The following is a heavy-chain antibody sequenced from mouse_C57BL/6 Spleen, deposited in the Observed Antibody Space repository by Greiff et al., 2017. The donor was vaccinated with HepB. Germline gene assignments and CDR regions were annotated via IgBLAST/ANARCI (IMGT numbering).Heavy chain of an antibody. D-gene: IGHD2-10*02. CDR3: ARSPRYGNYEGGYYFDY. J-gene: IGHJ2*01. Sequence: EVQLQQSGPELVKPGASVKIPCKASGYTFTDYNMDWVKQSHGKSLEWIGDINPNNGGTIYNQKFKGKATLTVDKSSSTADMELRSLTSEDTAVYYCARSPRYGNYEGGYYFDYWGQGTTLTVSS. V-gene: IGHV1-18*01. CDR2: INPNNGGT. CDR1: GYTFTDYN.